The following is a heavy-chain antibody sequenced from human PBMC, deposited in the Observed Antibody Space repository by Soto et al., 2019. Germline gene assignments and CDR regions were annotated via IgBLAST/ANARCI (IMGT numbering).Heavy chain of an antibody. Sequence: GGSLRLSCAASRFTFSNYGMHWVRQAPGKGLEWVAVISYDGSKKFYADSVKGRFTISRDNSKNMLYLQMNSLRTEDTAVYYCAKDRESQSRHWHYYWGQGT. D-gene: IGHD1-7*01. CDR3: AKDRESQSRHWHYY. CDR1: RFTFSNYG. CDR2: ISYDGSKK. J-gene: IGHJ4*02. V-gene: IGHV3-30*18.